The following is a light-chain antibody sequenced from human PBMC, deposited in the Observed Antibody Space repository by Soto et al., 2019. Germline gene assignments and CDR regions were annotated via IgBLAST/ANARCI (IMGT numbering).Light chain of an antibody. CDR2: NVF. CDR3: SSYTSNSSV. Sequence: QSVLTQPASVSGSPGQSINISCTGTSSDVGGYNFVSWYQQHPGKAPKLIIYNVFNRPSRVSNRFSGSKSGNTASLTISGLQAEDDADYYCSSYTSNSSVFGTGTKVTVL. CDR1: SSDVGGYNF. V-gene: IGLV2-14*01. J-gene: IGLJ1*01.